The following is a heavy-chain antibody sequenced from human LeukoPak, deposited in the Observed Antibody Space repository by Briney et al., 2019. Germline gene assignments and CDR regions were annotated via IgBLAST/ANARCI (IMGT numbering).Heavy chain of an antibody. J-gene: IGHJ4*02. D-gene: IGHD6-13*01. CDR2: IKKDGTEK. Sequence: GGPLRLSCAASGFTFSTYCMSWLRQAPGKGLEWVANIKKDGTEKCYVDFVQGQFNISRDNVNNSLYLQMNSLRAEDTAVYYCTRDVGAAGYWGQGTLVSVSS. CDR3: TRDVGAAGY. CDR1: GFTFSTYC. V-gene: IGHV3-7*05.